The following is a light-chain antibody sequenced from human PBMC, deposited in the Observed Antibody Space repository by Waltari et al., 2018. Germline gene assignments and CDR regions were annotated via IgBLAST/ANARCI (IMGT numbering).Light chain of an antibody. V-gene: IGKV4-1*01. CDR1: QSVSYSPDNKNY. J-gene: IGKJ1*01. Sequence: DVVMTQSPDSLAVSLGERATINCKSTQSVSYSPDNKNYLAWFQQKPGQPPKLLIYWASTRESGVPDRFTGSGSVTDFTLTINSLQAEDVAVYYCQQYYIAPWTFGQGSKVEIK. CDR3: QQYYIAPWT. CDR2: WAS.